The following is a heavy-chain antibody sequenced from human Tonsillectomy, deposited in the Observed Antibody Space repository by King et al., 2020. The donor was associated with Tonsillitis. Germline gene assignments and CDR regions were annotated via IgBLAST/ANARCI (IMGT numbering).Heavy chain of an antibody. J-gene: IGHJ4*02. CDR1: GFTFSSYD. CDR3: AKNLWAAAGIYYFDY. V-gene: IGHV3-30*18. CDR2: ISYDGSNK. D-gene: IGHD6-13*01. Sequence: VQLVESGGGVVQPGRSLRLSCAASGFTFSSYDMHWVRQAPGKGLEWVAVISYDGSNKYYADSVKGRFTISRDNSKNTPYLQMNSLRAEDTAVYYCAKNLWAAAGIYYFDYWGQGTLVTVSS.